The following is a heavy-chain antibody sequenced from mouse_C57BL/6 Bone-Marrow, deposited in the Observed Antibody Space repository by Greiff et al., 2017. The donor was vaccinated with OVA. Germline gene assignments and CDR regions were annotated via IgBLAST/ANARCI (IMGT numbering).Heavy chain of an antibody. CDR1: GYTFTSYW. Sequence: QVQLQQPGAELVKPGASVKLSCKASGYTFTSYWMHWVKQRPGQGLEWIGMIHPNSGSTNYNEKFKSKATLTVDKSSSTAYRQLSSLTSKDSAVDCCARRGPYGSSFDYWGQGTTLTVSS. D-gene: IGHD1-1*01. CDR3: ARRGPYGSSFDY. CDR2: IHPNSGST. J-gene: IGHJ2*01. V-gene: IGHV1-64*01.